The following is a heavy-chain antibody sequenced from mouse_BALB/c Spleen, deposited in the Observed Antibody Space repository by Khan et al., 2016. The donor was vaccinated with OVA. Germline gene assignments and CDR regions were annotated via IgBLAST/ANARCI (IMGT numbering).Heavy chain of an antibody. CDR2: IYPSDSYS. D-gene: IGHD1-1*02. CDR1: AYTFTNYW. V-gene: IGHV1-69*02. J-gene: IGHJ4*01. CDR3: TREVVDGSSFAY. Sequence: QVQLKLSGIELVRPGASVKLSCKASAYTFTNYWINWVKQSLGQGLEWTGNIYPSDSYSNYNQRFKDKATLTVDKSSSTAYLLLSSSTSEDSAVYYCTREVVDGSSFAYWGQGTSVTVSS.